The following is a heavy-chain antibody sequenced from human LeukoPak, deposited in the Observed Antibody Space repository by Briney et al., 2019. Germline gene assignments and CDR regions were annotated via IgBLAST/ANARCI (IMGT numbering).Heavy chain of an antibody. Sequence: SETLSLTCTVSGGSISSYYWSWIRQPPGKGLEWIGYIYYSGSTDYNPSLKSRVTISVDTSKNQFSLKLSSVTAADTAVYYCARGTTYYDILTGHQYYYYMDVWGKGTTVTVSS. V-gene: IGHV4-59*01. J-gene: IGHJ6*03. CDR2: IYYSGST. CDR1: GGSISSYY. CDR3: ARGTTYYDILTGHQYYYYMDV. D-gene: IGHD3-9*01.